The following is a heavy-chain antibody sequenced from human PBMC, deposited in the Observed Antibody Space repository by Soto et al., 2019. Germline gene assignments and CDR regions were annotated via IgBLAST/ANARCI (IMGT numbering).Heavy chain of an antibody. V-gene: IGHV3-13*01. D-gene: IGHD3-10*01. CDR2: IGFAGDT. Sequence: GGSLRLSCGASGFIFSNFDMHWVRQTTEKGLEWVSGIGFAGDTNYSGSVKGRFTISRGNAKNSLFLQMNSLRVGDTAVYYCVRGLPGGFDPWGQGTLVTVSS. CDR3: VRGLPGGFDP. J-gene: IGHJ5*02. CDR1: GFIFSNFD.